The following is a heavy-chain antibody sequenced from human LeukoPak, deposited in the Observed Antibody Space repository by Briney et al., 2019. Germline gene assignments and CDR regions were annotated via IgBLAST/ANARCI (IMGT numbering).Heavy chain of an antibody. V-gene: IGHV4-38-2*02. Sequence: SETLSLTCTVSGYSISSGYYWGWIRQPPGKGLEWIGSIYHSGSTYYNPSLKSRVTISVDTSKNQFSLKLSSVTAADTAVYYCARDQYRNWFDPWGQGTLVTVSS. D-gene: IGHD5-18*01. CDR2: IYHSGST. CDR1: GYSISSGYY. J-gene: IGHJ5*02. CDR3: ARDQYRNWFDP.